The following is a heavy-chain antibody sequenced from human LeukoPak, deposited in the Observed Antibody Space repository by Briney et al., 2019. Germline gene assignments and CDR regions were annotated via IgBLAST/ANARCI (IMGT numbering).Heavy chain of an antibody. CDR3: AKDGDSTGYYSSYYNHMDV. V-gene: IGHV3-48*01. Sequence: GGSLRLSCEASGFTFTTYSMNWVRQAPGKGLEWVSYISSSGSTIYYADSVKGRFAISRDNSKNTVYLQMNSLRAEDTAIYYCAKDGDSTGYYSSYYNHMDVWGKGTSVTISS. CDR1: GFTFTTYS. CDR2: ISSSGSTI. D-gene: IGHD3-22*01. J-gene: IGHJ6*03.